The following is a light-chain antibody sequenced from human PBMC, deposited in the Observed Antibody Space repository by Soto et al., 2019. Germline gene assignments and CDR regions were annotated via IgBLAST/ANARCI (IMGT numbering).Light chain of an antibody. Sequence: DIQMTQSPSTLSASVGDRVTITCRASQSISSWLAWYQQKPGKAPKLLIYDASSLESGVPSRFSGSGSGTEFTLTISSLQPDDFATYYCQQYDYSVWTFGQGTKVEIK. V-gene: IGKV1-5*01. CDR2: DAS. CDR3: QQYDYSVWT. CDR1: QSISSW. J-gene: IGKJ1*01.